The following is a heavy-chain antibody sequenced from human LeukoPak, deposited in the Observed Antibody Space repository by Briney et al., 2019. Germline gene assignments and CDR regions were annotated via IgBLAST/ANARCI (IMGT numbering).Heavy chain of an antibody. D-gene: IGHD5-18*01. J-gene: IGHJ4*02. CDR1: GFIFSSYA. V-gene: IGHV3-23*01. CDR2: ISGSGAST. Sequence: PGGSLRLSCAASGFIFSSYAVSWVRQAPGKGLEWVSVISGSGASTYYADSVKGRFTISRDNSKNTLYLQMNSLRAEDTAVYYCAKVRPTAMVPYFDYWGQGTLVTVSS. CDR3: AKVRPTAMVPYFDY.